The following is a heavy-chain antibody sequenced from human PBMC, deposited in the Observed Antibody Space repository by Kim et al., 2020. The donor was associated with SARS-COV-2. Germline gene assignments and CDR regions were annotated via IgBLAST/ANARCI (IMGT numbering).Heavy chain of an antibody. CDR1: GGSISSSNW. V-gene: IGHV4-4*02. CDR3: ARDLWLSGWGVSEFDY. J-gene: IGHJ4*02. CDR2: IYHSGST. D-gene: IGHD3-10*01. Sequence: SETLSLTCAVSGGSISSSNWWSWVRRPPGKGLEWIGEIYHSGSTNYNPSLKSRVTISVDKSKNQFSLKLSSVTAADTAVYYCARDLWLSGWGVSEFDYWGQGTLVSVSS.